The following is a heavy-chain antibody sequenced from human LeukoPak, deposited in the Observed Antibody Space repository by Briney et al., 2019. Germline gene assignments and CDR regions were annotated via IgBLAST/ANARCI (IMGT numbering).Heavy chain of an antibody. CDR1: GFTFSSYA. V-gene: IGHV3-30*01. D-gene: IGHD6-13*01. CDR3: AREETAAAGAFDY. J-gene: IGHJ4*02. CDR2: ISYDGSNK. Sequence: GGSLRLSCAASGFTFSSYAMPWVRRAPGKGLEWVAVISYDGSNKYYADSVKGRFTISRDNSKNTLYLQMNSLRAEDTAVYYCAREETAAAGAFDYWGQGTLVTVSS.